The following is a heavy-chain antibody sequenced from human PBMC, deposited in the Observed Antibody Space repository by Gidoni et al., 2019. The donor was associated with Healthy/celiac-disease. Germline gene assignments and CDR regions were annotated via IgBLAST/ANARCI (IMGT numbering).Heavy chain of an antibody. V-gene: IGHV4-39*01. CDR2: ISYSGST. CDR1: GGSISSSSYY. Sequence: QLQLQESGPGLVKPSETLSLTCTVSGGSISSSSYYWGWIRQPPGKGLGWIGSISYSGSTYYNPSLKSRVTISVDTSKNQFSLKLSSVTAADTAVYYCARSSIAAALDYWGQGTLVTVSS. D-gene: IGHD6-13*01. J-gene: IGHJ4*02. CDR3: ARSSIAAALDY.